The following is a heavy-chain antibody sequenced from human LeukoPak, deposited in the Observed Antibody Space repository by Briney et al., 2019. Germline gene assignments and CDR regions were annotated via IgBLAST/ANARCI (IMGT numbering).Heavy chain of an antibody. D-gene: IGHD6-19*01. Sequence: PGGSLRLSCTASGFTFRTYDMTWVRQAPGKGLEWVSSISTTSYYIYYADSVKGRFTISRDNAENSLYLQMNSLRAEDTAVYYCAREIAVTGTVSYDYWGQGILVTVSS. V-gene: IGHV3-21*01. J-gene: IGHJ4*02. CDR2: ISTTSYYI. CDR1: GFTFRTYD. CDR3: AREIAVTGTVSYDY.